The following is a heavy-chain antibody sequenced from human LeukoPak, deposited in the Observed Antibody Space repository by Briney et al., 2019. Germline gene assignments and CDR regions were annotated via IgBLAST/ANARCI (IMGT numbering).Heavy chain of an antibody. D-gene: IGHD6-19*01. CDR3: AREGVAGLGLFDY. J-gene: IGHJ4*02. CDR2: TYYRSKRYN. CDR1: GFSVSSNSMA. V-gene: IGHV6-1*01. Sequence: SQTLSLTCAISGFSVSSNSMAWNWITQSPSRGLEWLGRTYYRSKRYNDYSVSVKSRITINPDTSKNQFSLQLNSVTDEDTAVYYCAREGVAGLGLFDYWGQGTLVTVSS.